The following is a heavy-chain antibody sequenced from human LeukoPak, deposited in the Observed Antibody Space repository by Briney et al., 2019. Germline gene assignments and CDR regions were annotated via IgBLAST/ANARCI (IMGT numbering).Heavy chain of an antibody. J-gene: IGHJ5*02. D-gene: IGHD2-15*01. Sequence: PSETLSLTFTVSGYSISSGYYWGWVRQPPGKGLEWIGSINHSGSTNYNPSLKSRVTISVDTSKNQFSLKLSSVTAADTAVYYCARRPYCSGGSCSPINWFDPWGQGTLVTVSS. CDR2: INHSGST. CDR3: ARRPYCSGGSCSPINWFDP. CDR1: GYSISSGYY. V-gene: IGHV4-38-2*02.